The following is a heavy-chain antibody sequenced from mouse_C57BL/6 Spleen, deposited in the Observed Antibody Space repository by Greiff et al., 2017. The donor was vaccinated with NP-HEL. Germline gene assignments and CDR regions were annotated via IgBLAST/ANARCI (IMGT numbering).Heavy chain of an antibody. CDR2: IWSDGST. CDR3: ARHRNYDYAMDY. J-gene: IGHJ4*01. Sequence: VAPSQSLSITCTVSGFSLTSYGVHWVRQPPGKGLEWLVVIWSDGSTTYNSALKSRLSISKDNSKSQVFLKMNSLQTDDTAMYYCARHRNYDYAMDYWGQGTSVTVSS. D-gene: IGHD2-4*01. CDR1: GFSLTSYG. V-gene: IGHV2-6-2*01.